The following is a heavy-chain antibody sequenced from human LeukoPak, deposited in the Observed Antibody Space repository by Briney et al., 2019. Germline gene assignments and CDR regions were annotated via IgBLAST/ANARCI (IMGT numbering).Heavy chain of an antibody. CDR3: TRVFVGDEYSSSGY. V-gene: IGHV3-74*01. Sequence: GGSLRLSCAASGFTFSRYYMHWVRRAPGKGLVWVSRINSDESSTTYADSVKGRFTISRDNAKNTLYLQMNSLKVEDTAVYYCTRVFVGDEYSSSGYWGQGTLVTVSS. J-gene: IGHJ4*02. D-gene: IGHD6-13*01. CDR2: INSDESST. CDR1: GFTFSRYY.